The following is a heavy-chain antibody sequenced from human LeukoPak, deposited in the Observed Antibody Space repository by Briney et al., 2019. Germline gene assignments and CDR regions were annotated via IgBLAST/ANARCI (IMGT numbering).Heavy chain of an antibody. V-gene: IGHV1-2*02. J-gene: IGHJ5*02. D-gene: IGHD1-26*01. CDR1: GYTFTGYY. Sequence: ASVKVSCKASGYTFTGYYMHWVRQAPGQGLEWMGWINPNSGGTNYAQKFQGRVTMTRDTSISTAYMELSRLRSDDTAVYYCARDAPHARGSYFSNWFDPWAREPWSPSPQ. CDR2: INPNSGGT. CDR3: ARDAPHARGSYFSNWFDP.